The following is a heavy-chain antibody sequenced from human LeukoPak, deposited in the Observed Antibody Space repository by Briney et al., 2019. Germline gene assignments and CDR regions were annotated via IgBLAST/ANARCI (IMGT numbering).Heavy chain of an antibody. J-gene: IGHJ6*03. D-gene: IGHD5-18*01. Sequence: PSETLSLTCTVSGGSISSYYWSWLRQPPGKGLEWVGYIYYSGSTNYNPSLKSRVTISVDTSKNQFSLKLSSVTAADTAVYYCARARGYSYGSYMDVWGKGTTVTVSS. CDR1: GGSISSYY. CDR2: IYYSGST. V-gene: IGHV4-59*01. CDR3: ARARGYSYGSYMDV.